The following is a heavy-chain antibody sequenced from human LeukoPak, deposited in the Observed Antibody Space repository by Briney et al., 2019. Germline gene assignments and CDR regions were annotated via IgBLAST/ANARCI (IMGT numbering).Heavy chain of an antibody. D-gene: IGHD2-15*01. J-gene: IGHJ4*02. CDR2: INPAGTET. CDR3: ARFGYVAAVDV. V-gene: IGHV3-7*01. CDR1: GFSFSAYW. Sequence: GGSLRLSCAASGFSFSAYWMTWVRQAPGTGLEWVANINPAGTETYYVDPVKGRCTVSRDNAKNLLYLQMNSLRAEDTAVYHCARFGYVAAVDVWGQGTLVTVSS.